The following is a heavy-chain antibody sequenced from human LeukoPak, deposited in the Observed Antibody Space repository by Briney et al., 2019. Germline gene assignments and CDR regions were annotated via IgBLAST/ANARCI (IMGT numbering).Heavy chain of an antibody. CDR2: ISYDGSNK. CDR1: GFTFSSYA. V-gene: IGHV3-30-3*01. Sequence: GRSLRLSCAASGFTFSSYAMHWVRQAPGKGLEWVAVISYDGSNKYYADSVKGRFTISRDNSKNTLYLQVNSLRAEDTAVYYCARDHAGAFDYWGQGTLVTVSS. CDR3: ARDHAGAFDY. D-gene: IGHD1-1*01. J-gene: IGHJ4*02.